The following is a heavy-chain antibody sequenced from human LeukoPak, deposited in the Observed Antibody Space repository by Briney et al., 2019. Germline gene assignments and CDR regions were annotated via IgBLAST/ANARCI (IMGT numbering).Heavy chain of an antibody. CDR1: GGSISSDHYY. V-gene: IGHV4-39*07. CDR2: IYYSGNS. D-gene: IGHD1-26*01. Sequence: SETLSLTCTVSGGSISSDHYYWGWIRQPPGKGLEWIESIYYSGNSYYNPSLKSRVTMSVDTSKNQFSLKVSSVTAADTAVYYCAGPAGTYWYFDLWGRGTLVTVSS. J-gene: IGHJ2*01. CDR3: AGPAGTYWYFDL.